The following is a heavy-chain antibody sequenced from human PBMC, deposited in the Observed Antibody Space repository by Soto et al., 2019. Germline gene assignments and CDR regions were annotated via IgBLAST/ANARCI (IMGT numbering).Heavy chain of an antibody. J-gene: IGHJ6*02. D-gene: IGHD6-13*01. Sequence: SVKVSCKASGGTFSSYAISWVRQAPGQGLEWMGGIIPIFGTANYAQKFQGRVTITADESTSTAYMELSSLRSEDTAVYYCARGYSSSWYDNYYYGMDVWGQGTTVTVPS. CDR3: ARGYSSSWYDNYYYGMDV. CDR2: IIPIFGTA. V-gene: IGHV1-69*13. CDR1: GGTFSSYA.